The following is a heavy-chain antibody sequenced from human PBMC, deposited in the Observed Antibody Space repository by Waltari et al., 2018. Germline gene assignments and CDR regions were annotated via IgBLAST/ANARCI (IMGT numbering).Heavy chain of an antibody. CDR2: IDWDEDK. J-gene: IGHJ4*02. D-gene: IGHD6-6*01. V-gene: IGHV2-70*15. CDR3: ARYSSSSYTGAAPTLDY. Sequence: QVTLRESGPALVKPTQTLTLTCTFSGFSLSTSGMCVSWIRQPPGKALEWLARIDWDEDKYYSTSLKTRLTISKDTSKNQVVLTMTNMDPVDTATYYCARYSSSSYTGAAPTLDYWGQGTLVTVSS. CDR1: GFSLSTSGMC.